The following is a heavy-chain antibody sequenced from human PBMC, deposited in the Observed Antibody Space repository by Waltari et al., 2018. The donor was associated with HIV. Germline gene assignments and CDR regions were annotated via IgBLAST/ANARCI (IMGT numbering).Heavy chain of an antibody. CDR2: MNPNSGNT. V-gene: IGHV1-8*01. Sequence: QVQLVQSGAELKKPGASVKVSCRTSGYTFTNQDINWVRQAAGQGLEWMGWMNPNSGNTGFAQNFQGRVTMTRNSSISTAYMELRSLKSEDTALYYCARSLTSRPGYGGVMAFWGQGSLVTVSS. CDR3: ARSLTSRPGYGGVMAF. D-gene: IGHD3-16*01. CDR1: GYTFTNQD. J-gene: IGHJ4*02.